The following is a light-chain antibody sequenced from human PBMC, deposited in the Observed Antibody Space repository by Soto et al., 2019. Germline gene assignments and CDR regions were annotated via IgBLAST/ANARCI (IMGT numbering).Light chain of an antibody. CDR1: QSISSY. Sequence: DIQMTQSPSSLSASVGVRVTITCRASQSISSYLNWYQQKPGKAPKLLIYAASSLQSGVPSRFSGSRSGTDFTLTISSLQPEDFATYYCQQSYSTPPYTFGQGTKLEIK. V-gene: IGKV1-39*01. CDR3: QQSYSTPPYT. CDR2: AAS. J-gene: IGKJ2*01.